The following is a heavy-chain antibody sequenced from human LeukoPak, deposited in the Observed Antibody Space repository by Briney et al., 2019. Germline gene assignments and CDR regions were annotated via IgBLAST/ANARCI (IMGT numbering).Heavy chain of an antibody. V-gene: IGHV3-11*04. CDR2: ISSSGSTI. J-gene: IGHJ6*03. CDR1: GGSISSSSYY. CDR3: ARERVPGYCSGGSCYYYYMDV. Sequence: LSLTCTVSGGSISSSSYYWGWIRQAPGKGLEWVSYISSSGSTIYYADSVKGRFTISRDNAKNSLYLQMNSLRAEDTAVYYCARERVPGYCSGGSCYYYYMDVWGKGTTVTVSS. D-gene: IGHD2-15*01.